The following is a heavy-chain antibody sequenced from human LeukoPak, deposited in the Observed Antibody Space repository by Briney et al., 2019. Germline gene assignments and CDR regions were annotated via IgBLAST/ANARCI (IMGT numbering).Heavy chain of an antibody. V-gene: IGHV5-51*01. D-gene: IGHD5-12*01. CDR1: GYTFPTYW. CDR3: ARQSRNGYDFDY. CDR2: IYPGDSDT. Sequence: GESLKISCQGSGYTFPTYWIGWVRQMPGKGLEWMGIIYPGDSDTRYSPSFQGQVTISAVKSISTAYLQWSSLEASDTAMYYCARQSRNGYDFDYWGQGTLVTVSS. J-gene: IGHJ4*02.